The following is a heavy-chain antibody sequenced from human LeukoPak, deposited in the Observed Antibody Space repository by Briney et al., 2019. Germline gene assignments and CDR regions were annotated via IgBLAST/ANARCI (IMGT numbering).Heavy chain of an antibody. CDR2: ISYDGSNK. V-gene: IGHV3-30*18. CDR1: GFTFSSYG. Sequence: GGSLRLSCAASGFTFSSYGMHWVRQAPGKGLEWVAVISYDGSNKYYADSVKGRFTIFRDNSKSTLYLQMNRLGAEDTAVYYCAKGTVTAILNWGQGTLVTVSS. CDR3: AKGTVTAILN. D-gene: IGHD2-21*02. J-gene: IGHJ4*02.